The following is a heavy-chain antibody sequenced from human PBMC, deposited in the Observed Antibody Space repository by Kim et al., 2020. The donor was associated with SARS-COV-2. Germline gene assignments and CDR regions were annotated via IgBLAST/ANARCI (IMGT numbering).Heavy chain of an antibody. D-gene: IGHD1-7*01. Sequence: AYEESVKCRFTISRDDSKGTAYRQMNSLKFEDSAVYYCSRQMTGTAGLDPWGQGTLVTVSS. V-gene: IGHV3-73*01. J-gene: IGHJ5*02. CDR3: SRQMTGTAGLDP.